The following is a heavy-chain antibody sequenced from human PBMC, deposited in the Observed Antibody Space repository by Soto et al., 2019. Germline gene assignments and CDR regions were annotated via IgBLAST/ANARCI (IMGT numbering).Heavy chain of an antibody. CDR3: ARGTHSSKTDFDH. CDR2: ISSSSGTI. CDR1: GFTFSDYY. Sequence: PGGSLRLSCAASGFTFSDYYMTWIRQAPGNGLEWVSYISSSSGTISYADSVKGRFTISRDNAKNSLYLQLNSLRAEDTAVYYCARGTHSSKTDFDHWGQGTLVTVSS. J-gene: IGHJ4*02. V-gene: IGHV3-11*01. D-gene: IGHD6-13*01.